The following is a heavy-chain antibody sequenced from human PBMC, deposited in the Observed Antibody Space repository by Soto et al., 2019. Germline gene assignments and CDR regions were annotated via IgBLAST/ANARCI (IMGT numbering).Heavy chain of an antibody. D-gene: IGHD2-15*01. CDR2: ISYDGSNK. CDR1: GFTFGSYA. J-gene: IGHJ6*02. CDR3: AREYCSGGSCYEGYYYGMDV. V-gene: IGHV3-30-3*01. Sequence: PGGSPRLSCAASGFTFGSYAMHWVGQGPGKGLEWVAVISYDGSNKYYADSVKGRFTISRDNSKNTLYLQMNSLRAEDTAVYYCAREYCSGGSCYEGYYYGMDVWGQGTTVTVSS.